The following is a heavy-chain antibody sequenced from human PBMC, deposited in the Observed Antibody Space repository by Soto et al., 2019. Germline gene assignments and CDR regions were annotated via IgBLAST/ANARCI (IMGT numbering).Heavy chain of an antibody. CDR1: GGSFSSGSYY. J-gene: IGHJ6*02. Sequence: QVQLQESGPGLVKPSETLSLTCTVSGGSFSSGSYYWSWIRQPPGKGLEWIGYIYYSGSTNYNPSLKSRVTISVDTSKNQFSLKLSSVTAADTAVYYCARGPGMDVWGQGTTVTVSS. CDR2: IYYSGST. V-gene: IGHV4-61*01. CDR3: ARGPGMDV.